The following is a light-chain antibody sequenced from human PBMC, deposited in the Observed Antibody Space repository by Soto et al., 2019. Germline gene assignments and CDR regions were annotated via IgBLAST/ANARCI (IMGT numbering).Light chain of an antibody. CDR2: EVT. J-gene: IGLJ3*02. CDR3: SSNAGSLTWL. Sequence: QSALTQPPSASGSPGQSVTISCTGTSSDVGGYHYVSWYQQHPGKAPKLMIHEVTKRPSGVPDRFSGSKSGNTASLTVSGLQGEDEADYYCSSNAGSLTWLFGGGTKLTVL. V-gene: IGLV2-8*01. CDR1: SSDVGGYHY.